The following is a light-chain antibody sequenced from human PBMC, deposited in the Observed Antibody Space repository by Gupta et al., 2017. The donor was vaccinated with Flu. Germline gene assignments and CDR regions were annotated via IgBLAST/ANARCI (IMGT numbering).Light chain of an antibody. J-gene: IGKJ1*01. Sequence: DIQTTQSPSSLSASVGDRVTITCRASQNINNNLNWYQVKPGKAPRLLIYAASSLQSGVPSRFSGSGSETDFTLTISRRQSDDLATYYCQQGDSPPNTFGHGTKVEIK. CDR3: QQGDSPPNT. CDR1: QNINNN. CDR2: AAS. V-gene: IGKV1-39*01.